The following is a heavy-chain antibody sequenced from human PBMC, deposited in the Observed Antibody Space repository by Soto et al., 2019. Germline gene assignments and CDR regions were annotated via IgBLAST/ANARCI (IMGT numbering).Heavy chain of an antibody. J-gene: IGHJ6*02. V-gene: IGHV4-4*07. CDR2: IYSSGGT. CDR1: GGSIDSYF. Sequence: QVQLQESGPGLVKPSETLSLTCSVSGGSIDSYFWSWIRQPAGKGLEWLGRIYSSGGTNYNVSLESRVTMSVDTSKNQFSLELRSVTAADTAVYYCARWATGASSHGMDVWGPGTTVTVSS. CDR3: ARWATGASSHGMDV. D-gene: IGHD1-1*01.